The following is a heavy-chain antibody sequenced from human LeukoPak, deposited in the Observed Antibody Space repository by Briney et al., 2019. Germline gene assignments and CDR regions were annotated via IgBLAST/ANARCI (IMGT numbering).Heavy chain of an antibody. CDR1: GYTFTGYY. CDR2: INAGNDNT. J-gene: IGHJ4*02. CDR3: AREQGSSWHFDY. V-gene: IGHV1-3*01. Sequence: ASVKVSCKASGYTFTGYYMHWVRQAPGQGLEWMGWINAGNDNTKYSQKFQGRVTITRDTSASTAYVELSSLRSEDTAVYYCAREQGSSWHFDYWGQGTLVTVSS. D-gene: IGHD6-13*01.